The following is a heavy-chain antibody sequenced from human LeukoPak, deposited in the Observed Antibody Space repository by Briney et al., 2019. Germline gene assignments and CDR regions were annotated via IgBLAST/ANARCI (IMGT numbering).Heavy chain of an antibody. CDR1: GFTFSDYY. CDR2: IYYSGST. V-gene: IGHV4-30-4*08. Sequence: LRLSCAASGFTFSDYYMSWIRQPPGKGLEWIGYIYYSGSTYYNPSLKSRVTISVDTSKNQFSLKLSSVTAADTAVYYCARVEGGFGELGPDYWGQGTLVTVSS. D-gene: IGHD3-10*01. J-gene: IGHJ4*02. CDR3: ARVEGGFGELGPDY.